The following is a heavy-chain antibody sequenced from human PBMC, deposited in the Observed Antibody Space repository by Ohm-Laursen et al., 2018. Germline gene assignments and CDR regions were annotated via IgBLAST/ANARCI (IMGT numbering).Heavy chain of an antibody. CDR2: IIPIFGTA. J-gene: IGHJ4*02. D-gene: IGHD4-17*01. CDR1: GGTFSSYA. CDR3: ASSGSLYGDYGMGFVPNY. V-gene: IGHV1-69*06. Sequence: GSSVKVSCKASGGTFSSYAISWVRQAPGQGLEWMGGIIPIFGTANYAQKFQGRVTITADKSTSTAYMELSSLRSEDTAVYYCASSGSLYGDYGMGFVPNYWGQGTLVTVSS.